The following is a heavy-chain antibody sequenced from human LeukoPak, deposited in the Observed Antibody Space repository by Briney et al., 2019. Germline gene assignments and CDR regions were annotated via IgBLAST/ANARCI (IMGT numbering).Heavy chain of an antibody. Sequence: PSETLSLTCTVSGDSLTTDYWTWIRQPPGKGLEWIGYIYHRGDTKYNPSPQSRVIMSIDTPKNQFSLKLGTVTAADTAVYYCASGGSYFWFDPWGPGTLVTVSS. J-gene: IGHJ5*02. CDR3: ASGGSYFWFDP. CDR1: GDSLTTDY. V-gene: IGHV4-59*01. D-gene: IGHD1-26*01. CDR2: IYHRGDT.